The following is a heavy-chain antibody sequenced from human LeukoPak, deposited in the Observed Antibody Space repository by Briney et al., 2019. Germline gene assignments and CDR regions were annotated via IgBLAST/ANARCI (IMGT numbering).Heavy chain of an antibody. CDR3: ASPRSGDYPGYYFDY. D-gene: IGHD4-17*01. Sequence: SETLSLTCTVSGGSISSSSYYWGWIRQPPGKGLEWIGSMYYSGNTYYNPSLKSRVTISVDTSKNQFSLKLRSVTAADTAVYYCASPRSGDYPGYYFDYWGQGTLVTVSS. J-gene: IGHJ4*02. CDR2: MYYSGNT. V-gene: IGHV4-39*01. CDR1: GGSISSSSYY.